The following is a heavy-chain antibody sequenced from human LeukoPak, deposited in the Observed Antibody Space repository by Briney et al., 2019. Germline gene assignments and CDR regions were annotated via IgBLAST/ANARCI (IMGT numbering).Heavy chain of an antibody. CDR2: IAYDGTNK. CDR3: ARVRVEYSSSWSDFDY. D-gene: IGHD6-13*01. V-gene: IGHV3-30*03. Sequence: PGGSLRLSCAVSGFTFSSYAMHWVRQAPGKGLEWVADIAYDGTNKYYADSVKGRFTISRDNSKNTLYLQMNSLRAEDTAVYYCARVRVEYSSSWSDFDYWGQGTLVTVSS. CDR1: GFTFSSYA. J-gene: IGHJ4*02.